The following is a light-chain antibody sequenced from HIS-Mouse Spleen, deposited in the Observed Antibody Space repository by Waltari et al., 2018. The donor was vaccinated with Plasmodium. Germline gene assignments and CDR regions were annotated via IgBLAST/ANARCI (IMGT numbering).Light chain of an antibody. CDR1: ALPKQY. CDR3: QSADSSGTYV. V-gene: IGLV3-25*03. J-gene: IGLJ1*01. Sequence: SYELTQPPSVAVSPGQTARITCSGDALPKQYAYWYQQKPGQAPVLVIYKGSGRPSGIPERFSGSSSGKTVTLTISGVQAEDEADYYCQSADSSGTYVFGTGTKVTVL. CDR2: KGS.